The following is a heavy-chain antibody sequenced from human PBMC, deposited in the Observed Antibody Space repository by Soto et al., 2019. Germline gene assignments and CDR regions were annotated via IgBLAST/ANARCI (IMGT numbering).Heavy chain of an antibody. J-gene: IGHJ6*02. CDR1: GDTFNNHL. Sequence: QVQLLQSGSEVREPGSSVRVSCKASGDTFNNHLIAWVRQAPGQGLEWMGGIVPMYGTPHFAQKFQARVSITADESKSTVYTELTGLRRDDTATFYCATCIQLGYLHGLDVWGQGTTVNVSS. CDR3: ATCIQLGYLHGLDV. V-gene: IGHV1-69*01. D-gene: IGHD2-21*01. CDR2: IVPMYGTP.